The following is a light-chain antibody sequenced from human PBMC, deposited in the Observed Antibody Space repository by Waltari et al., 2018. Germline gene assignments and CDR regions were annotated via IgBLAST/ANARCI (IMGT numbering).Light chain of an antibody. J-gene: IGKJ2*01. V-gene: IGKV3-15*01. CDR2: GAS. CDR3: QQYHHWPLYT. Sequence: ETVMTQSPATLPVSPGERATLSCRASQSLTTNLAWYQQKPGQAPRLLIYGASTRATGIPARFTGSGSGTEFTLTISSLQSEDSAVYYCQQYHHWPLYTFGQGTKLEIK. CDR1: QSLTTN.